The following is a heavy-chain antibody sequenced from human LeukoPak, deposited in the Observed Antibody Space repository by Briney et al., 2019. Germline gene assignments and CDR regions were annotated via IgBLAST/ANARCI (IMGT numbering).Heavy chain of an antibody. V-gene: IGHV4-59*12. CDR3: ARMGRTIFGVVIQPFDY. D-gene: IGHD3-3*01. J-gene: IGHJ4*02. CDR2: IYYSGST. CDR1: GGSISSYY. Sequence: SETLSLTCTVSGGSISSYYWSWIRQPPGKGLEWIGYIYYSGSTNYNPSLKSRVTISVDTSKNQLSLKLSSVTAADTAVYYCARMGRTIFGVVIQPFDYWGQGTLVTVSS.